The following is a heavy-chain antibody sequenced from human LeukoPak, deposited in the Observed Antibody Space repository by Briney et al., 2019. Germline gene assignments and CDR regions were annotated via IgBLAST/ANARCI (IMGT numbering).Heavy chain of an antibody. CDR1: GFTFSSYS. J-gene: IGHJ6*03. Sequence: PGGSLRLSCAASGFTFSSYSMNWVRQAPGKGLEWVSYISSSSSTIYYADSVKGRFTISRDNAKNSLYLQMNSLRAEDTAVYYCARDPSVHYYYYMDVWGKGTTVTVSS. V-gene: IGHV3-48*01. CDR3: ARDPSVHYYYYMDV. CDR2: ISSSSSTI.